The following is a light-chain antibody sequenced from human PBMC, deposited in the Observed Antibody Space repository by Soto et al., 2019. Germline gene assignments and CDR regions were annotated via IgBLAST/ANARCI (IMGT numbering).Light chain of an antibody. J-gene: IGKJ5*01. CDR2: GAS. V-gene: IGKV3-20*01. CDR3: QQYGRSPIT. CDR1: QSVSGY. Sequence: EIVLTQSPATLSLSPGERATLSCRASQSVSGYLAWYQQKHGQAHRXLIYGASSRATGIPDRFSGSGSGTDGTITISRLEPEDFEVYDCQQYGRSPITFGQGTRLEIK.